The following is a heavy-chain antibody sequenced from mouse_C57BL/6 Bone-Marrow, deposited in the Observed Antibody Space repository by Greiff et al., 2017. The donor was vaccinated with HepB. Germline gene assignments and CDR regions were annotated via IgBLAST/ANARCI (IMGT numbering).Heavy chain of an antibody. CDR1: GFNIKDDY. D-gene: IGHD2-1*01. CDR3: TTYYGNPLY. Sequence: VQLQQSGAELVRPGASVKLSCTASGFNIKDDYMHWVKQRPEQGLEWIGWIDPENGDTEYASKFQGKATITADISSNTAYLQLSSLTSEDTAVYYCTTYYGNPLYWGQGTTLTVSS. J-gene: IGHJ2*01. V-gene: IGHV14-4*01. CDR2: IDPENGDT.